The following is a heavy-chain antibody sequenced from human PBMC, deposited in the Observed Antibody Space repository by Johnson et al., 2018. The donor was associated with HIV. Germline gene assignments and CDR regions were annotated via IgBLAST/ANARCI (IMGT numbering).Heavy chain of an antibody. V-gene: IGHV3-48*04. CDR3: ARDGPWAAEPAGLGAFDI. Sequence: VQLVESGGGVVQPGRSLRLSCAASGFTFSSYAMHWVRQAPGKGLEWASYISSSGSTIYYADSVKGRFTISRDNAKNSLYLQINSLRAEDTAVYYCARDGPWAAEPAGLGAFDIWGQGTMVTVSS. CDR2: ISSSGSTI. J-gene: IGHJ3*02. D-gene: IGHD6-13*01. CDR1: GFTFSSYA.